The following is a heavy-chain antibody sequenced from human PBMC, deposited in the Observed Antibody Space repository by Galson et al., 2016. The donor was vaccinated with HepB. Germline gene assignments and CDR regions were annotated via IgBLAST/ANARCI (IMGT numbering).Heavy chain of an antibody. D-gene: IGHD3-22*01. CDR1: GFSLTSYW. CDR2: LYPGDSDI. Sequence: QSGAEVKKPGESLKISCKGPGFSLTSYWIGWVRQMPGKGLEWMGILYPGDSDIKYSPSFQGQVTMSVDKSINTAYLQWSSLKASDTAMYYCARQVGDSSGLDYFDYWGQGTLVTVSS. V-gene: IGHV5-51*01. CDR3: ARQVGDSSGLDYFDY. J-gene: IGHJ4*02.